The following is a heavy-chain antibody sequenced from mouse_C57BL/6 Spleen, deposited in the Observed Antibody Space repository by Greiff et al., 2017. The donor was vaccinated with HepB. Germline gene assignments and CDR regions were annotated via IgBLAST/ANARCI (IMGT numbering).Heavy chain of an antibody. CDR3: ARAYYSNYEDFDV. J-gene: IGHJ1*03. CDR1: GYTFTSYW. CDR2: IYPSDSET. D-gene: IGHD2-5*01. Sequence: VQLQQPGAELVRPGSSVKLSCKASGYTFTSYWMDWVKQRPGQGLEWIGNIYPSDSETHYNQKFKDKATLTVDKSSSTAYMQLSSLTSEDSAVYYCARAYYSNYEDFDVWGTGTTVTVSS. V-gene: IGHV1-61*01.